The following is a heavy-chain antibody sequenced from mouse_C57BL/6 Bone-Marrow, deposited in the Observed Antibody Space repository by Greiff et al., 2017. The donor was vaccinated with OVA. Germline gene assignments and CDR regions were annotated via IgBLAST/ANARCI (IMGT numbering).Heavy chain of an antibody. V-gene: IGHV1-76*01. CDR3: ARWRLRGGFAY. J-gene: IGHJ3*01. D-gene: IGHD2-4*01. CDR1: GYTFTDYY. CDR2: IYPGSGNT. Sequence: VKVVESGAELVRPGASVKLSCKASGYTFTDYYINWVKQRPGQGLEWIARIYPGSGNTYYNEKFKGKATLTAEKSSSTAYMQLSSLTSEDSAVYFCARWRLRGGFAYWGQGTLVTVSA.